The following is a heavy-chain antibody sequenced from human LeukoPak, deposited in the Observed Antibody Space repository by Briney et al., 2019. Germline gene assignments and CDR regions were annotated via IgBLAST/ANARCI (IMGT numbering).Heavy chain of an antibody. Sequence: GGSLRLSCAASGFTFGDYAMHWVRQAPGKGLEWVSHISSSSSTISYADSVKGRFTVSRDNAKNSLYLQMNSLRVEDTAVYYCARLGLEVGGPNWFDPWGQGTLVTVSS. V-gene: IGHV3-48*04. CDR2: ISSSSSTI. J-gene: IGHJ5*02. CDR1: GFTFGDYA. D-gene: IGHD1-1*01. CDR3: ARLGLEVGGPNWFDP.